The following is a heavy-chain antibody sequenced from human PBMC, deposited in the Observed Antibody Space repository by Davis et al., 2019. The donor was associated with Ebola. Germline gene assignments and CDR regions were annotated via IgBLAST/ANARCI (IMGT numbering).Heavy chain of an antibody. Sequence: GESLKISCAASGFTFRSFPMSWVRQASGKGLEWVSGISDDGGLTDYVDSVKGRFTISRDNSKNTLYLQMNSLRAEDTAIYYCVKGRFCGGDCYAYFDFWGQGTLVTVSS. J-gene: IGHJ4*02. CDR3: VKGRFCGGDCYAYFDF. D-gene: IGHD2-21*02. V-gene: IGHV3-23*01. CDR2: ISDDGGLT. CDR1: GFTFRSFP.